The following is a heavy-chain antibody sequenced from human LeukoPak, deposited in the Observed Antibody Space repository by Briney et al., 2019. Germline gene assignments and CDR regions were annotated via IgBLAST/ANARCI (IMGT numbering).Heavy chain of an antibody. CDR3: ARAIYSGFDP. J-gene: IGHJ5*02. D-gene: IGHD2-15*01. V-gene: IGHV4-34*01. Sequence: PSETQSLTCAVYGGSFSGYYWSWIRQPPGKGLEWIGEIDHSGSTNYNPSLKSRVTISVDTSKNQFSLRLSSVTAADTAVYYCARAIYSGFDPWGQGTLVTVSS. CDR2: IDHSGST. CDR1: GGSFSGYY.